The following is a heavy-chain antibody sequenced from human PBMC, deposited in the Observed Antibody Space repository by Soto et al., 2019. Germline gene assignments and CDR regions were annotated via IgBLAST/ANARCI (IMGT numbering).Heavy chain of an antibody. V-gene: IGHV1-69*01. Sequence: QVQLVQSGAEVKKPGSSVKVSCKASGGTFSSYSINWVRQAPGQGLEWVGEIIPIFGTANYAQKCQGRGTITADESTSTAYMELSSLSSEDTAVYYCARDGGRHSGGIDYWGQGTLVTVSS. J-gene: IGHJ4*02. CDR3: ARDGGRHSGGIDY. CDR2: IIPIFGTA. CDR1: GGTFSSYS. D-gene: IGHD1-26*01.